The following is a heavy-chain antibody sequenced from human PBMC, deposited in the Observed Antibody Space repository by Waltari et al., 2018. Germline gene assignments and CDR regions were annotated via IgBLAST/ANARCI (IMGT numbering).Heavy chain of an antibody. J-gene: IGHJ4*02. V-gene: IGHV3-7*01. CDR2: IKVDGSGK. CDR1: GFTFSDAW. D-gene: IGHD1-1*01. Sequence: EVQLVESGGGLVQPGESLTLSCTASGFTFSDAWMSWVRQAPGKGLEWVANIKVDGSGKNDVGSVKGRFTIFRDNAKNSLYLQMNSLRAEDTGVYYCARDFSYGRTDYWGQGALVTVSS. CDR3: ARDFSYGRTDY.